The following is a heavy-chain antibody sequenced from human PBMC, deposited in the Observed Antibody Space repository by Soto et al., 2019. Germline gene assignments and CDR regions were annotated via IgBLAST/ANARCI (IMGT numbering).Heavy chain of an antibody. Sequence: PGETLSLTCAVYGASLSDNYCNWLRQPPGKGLEWIGEINHTGGTHYNPSLKSRVTMSVDTSKNQFSLRLSSVTAADTAIYYCATRITVFGLLIPPFDPWGQGTQGTVS. D-gene: IGHD3-3*01. J-gene: IGHJ5*02. CDR3: ATRITVFGLLIPPFDP. CDR2: INHTGGT. V-gene: IGHV4-34*01. CDR1: GASLSDNY.